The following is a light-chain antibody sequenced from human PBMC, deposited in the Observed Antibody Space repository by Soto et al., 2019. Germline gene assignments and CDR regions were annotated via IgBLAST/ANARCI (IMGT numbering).Light chain of an antibody. V-gene: IGKV3-15*01. Sequence: IVLTQSPATLSLSPWERATLSCRASQTIGINLAWCQQKPGQAPTLLIYRASTRATGIPARFSGSGSGTEFTLAISSLQSEDFAIYYCRHYNNWPPETFGQGTKVDIK. CDR1: QTIGIN. CDR3: RHYNNWPPET. J-gene: IGKJ1*01. CDR2: RAS.